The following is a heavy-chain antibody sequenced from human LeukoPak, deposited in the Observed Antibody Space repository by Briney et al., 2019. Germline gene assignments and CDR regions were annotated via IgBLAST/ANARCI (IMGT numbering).Heavy chain of an antibody. CDR1: GGSFSGYY. V-gene: IGHV4-34*01. D-gene: IGHD6-13*01. J-gene: IGHJ5*02. CDR2: INHSGST. Sequence: SETLSLTCAVYGGSFSGYYWSWIRQPPGKGLEWIGEINHSGSTNYNPSLKSRVTISVDTSKNQFSLKLSSVTAADTAVYYCARPSGGQQLVRWFDPWGQGTLVTVSS. CDR3: ARPSGGQQLVRWFDP.